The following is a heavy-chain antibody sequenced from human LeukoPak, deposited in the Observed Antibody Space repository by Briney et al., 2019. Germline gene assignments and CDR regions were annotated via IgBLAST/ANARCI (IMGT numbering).Heavy chain of an antibody. J-gene: IGHJ4*02. Sequence: GGSLRLSCAASGFTFSSYAMSWVRQAPGKGLEWVSAISGSGGSTYYSDSVKGRFTISRDNSKNTLYLQMNSLRAEDTAVYYCATGGALIAVAGFDYWGQGTLVTVSS. CDR1: GFTFSSYA. CDR2: ISGSGGST. CDR3: ATGGALIAVAGFDY. D-gene: IGHD6-19*01. V-gene: IGHV3-23*01.